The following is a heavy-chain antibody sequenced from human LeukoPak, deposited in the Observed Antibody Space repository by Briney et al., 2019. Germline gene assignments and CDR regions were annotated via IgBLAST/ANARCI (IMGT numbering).Heavy chain of an antibody. CDR2: IKQDGSEK. CDR1: GFTFSSCW. V-gene: IGHV3-7*01. CDR3: AREGSVVVPAAISY. D-gene: IGHD2-2*01. J-gene: IGHJ4*02. Sequence: PGGSLRLSCAASGFTFSSCWMSWVRQAPGKGLEWVANIKQDGSEKYYVDSVKGRFTISRDNAKNSLYLQMNSLRAEDTAVYYCAREGSVVVPAAISYWGQGTLVTVSS.